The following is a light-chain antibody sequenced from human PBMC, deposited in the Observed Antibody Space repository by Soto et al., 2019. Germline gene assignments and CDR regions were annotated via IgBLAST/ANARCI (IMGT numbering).Light chain of an antibody. CDR3: QQYNNWQIT. Sequence: IVMTQSPATLSLSPGERATLSCRASRSVSINLAWYQQKPGQAPRLLIYGASTRATGIPARFSGSGSGTEFTLTISSLQSEDFAVYYCQQYNNWQITFGQGTRLEIK. CDR1: RSVSIN. V-gene: IGKV3-15*01. CDR2: GAS. J-gene: IGKJ5*01.